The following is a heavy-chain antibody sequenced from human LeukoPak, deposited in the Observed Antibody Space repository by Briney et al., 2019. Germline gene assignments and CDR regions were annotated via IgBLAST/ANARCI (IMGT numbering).Heavy chain of an antibody. V-gene: IGHV4-4*02. CDR1: GGSISSSNW. CDR2: IYHSGST. D-gene: IGHD6-25*01. CDR3: ARRSASSFDY. Sequence: PSGTLSLTCAVSGGSISSSNWWSWVRQPPGKGLEWIGEIYHSGSTNYNPSLKSRVTITVDKSENQFSLKLSSATAADTAVYYCARRSASSFDYWGQGTLVTVSS. J-gene: IGHJ4*02.